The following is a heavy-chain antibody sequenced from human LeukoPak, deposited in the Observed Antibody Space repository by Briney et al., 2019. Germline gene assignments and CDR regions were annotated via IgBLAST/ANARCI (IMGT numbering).Heavy chain of an antibody. J-gene: IGHJ5*02. CDR3: AVYSSGWYGFDP. CDR2: INPSGGST. V-gene: IGHV1-46*01. CDR1: GYTFTSYY. D-gene: IGHD6-19*01. Sequence: ASVKVSCKASGYTFTSYYIHWVRQAPGQGLEWMGIINPSGGSTSYAQKFQGRVTMTRDVSTSTVYMELSSLRSEDTAVYYCAVYSSGWYGFDPWGQGTLVTVSS.